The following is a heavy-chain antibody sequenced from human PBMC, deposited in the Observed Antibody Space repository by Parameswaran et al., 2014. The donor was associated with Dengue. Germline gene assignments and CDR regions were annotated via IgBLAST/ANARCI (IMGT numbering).Heavy chain of an antibody. CDR3: ARGVSSDWLEPYNWFDP. D-gene: IGHD3-9*01. V-gene: IGHV1-18*01. J-gene: IGHJ5*02. CDR2: ISANNGNT. Sequence: WVRQAPGQGLEWMGWISANNGNTNSAQKLQGRVTMTTDTSTSTAYMELRSLRSDDTAVYYCARGVSSDWLEPYNWFDPWGQGTLVTVSS.